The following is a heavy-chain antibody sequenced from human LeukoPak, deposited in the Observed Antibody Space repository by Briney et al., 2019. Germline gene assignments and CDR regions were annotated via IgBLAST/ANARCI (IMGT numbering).Heavy chain of an antibody. CDR3: ARGYIAAAGTGWFDP. CDR1: GYTFTSYD. J-gene: IGHJ5*02. CDR2: MNPNSGNT. D-gene: IGHD6-13*01. Sequence: EASVKVSCKASGYTFTSYDINWVRQATGQGLEWMGWMNPNSGNTGYAQKFQGRVTMTRITSISTAYMELSSLRSEDTAVYYCARGYIAAAGTGWFDPWGQGTLVTVSS. V-gene: IGHV1-8*01.